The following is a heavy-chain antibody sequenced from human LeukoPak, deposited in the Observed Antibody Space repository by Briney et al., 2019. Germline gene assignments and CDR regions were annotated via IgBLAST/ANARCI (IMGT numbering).Heavy chain of an antibody. CDR3: ARVVDHDYGDYYLDY. CDR2: ITGSSETI. J-gene: IGHJ4*02. CDR1: GFTFSPYP. Sequence: GGSLRLSCTASGFTFSPYPMTWVRQAPGKGLEWVSYITGSSETIYYADSVKGRLTISRDNSKNTLYLQMNSLRAEDTAVYYCARVVDHDYGDYYLDYWGQGTLVTVSS. V-gene: IGHV3-48*01. D-gene: IGHD4-17*01.